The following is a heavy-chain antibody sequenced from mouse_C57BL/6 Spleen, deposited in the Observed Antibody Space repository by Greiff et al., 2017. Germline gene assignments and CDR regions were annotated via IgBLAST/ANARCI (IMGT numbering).Heavy chain of an antibody. J-gene: IGHJ2*01. V-gene: IGHV1-64*01. CDR2: IHPNSGST. D-gene: IGHD3-2*02. CDR1: GYTFTSYW. CDR3: APRGGSAQATLFDY. Sequence: QVQLQQPGAELVKPGASVKLSCKASGYTFTSYWMHWVKQRPGQGLEWIGMIHPNSGSTNYNEKFKSKATLTVDKSSSTAYMQLSSLTSEDSAVYYCAPRGGSAQATLFDYWGQVTTLTVSS.